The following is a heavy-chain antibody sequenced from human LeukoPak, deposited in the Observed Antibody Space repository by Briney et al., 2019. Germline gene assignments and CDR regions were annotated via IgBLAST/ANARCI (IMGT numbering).Heavy chain of an antibody. J-gene: IGHJ5*02. Sequence: AASVKVSCKASGYTFTGYCMHWVRQAPGQGLEWMGWINPNSGGTNYAQKFQGRVTMTRDTSISTVYMELSRLRSDDTAVYYCARDGGSGSYFENWFDPWGQGTLVTVSS. V-gene: IGHV1-2*02. CDR3: ARDGGSGSYFENWFDP. CDR2: INPNSGGT. D-gene: IGHD1-26*01. CDR1: GYTFTGYC.